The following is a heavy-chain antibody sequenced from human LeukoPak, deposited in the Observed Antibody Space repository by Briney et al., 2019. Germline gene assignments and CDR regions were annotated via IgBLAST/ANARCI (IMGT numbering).Heavy chain of an antibody. CDR2: ISSSGSTI. Sequence: GGSLRLSCAASGFTFSSYEMNWVRQAPGKGLEWVSYISSSGSTIYYADSVKGRFTISRDNAKNSLYLQMNSLRVEDTAVYYCAKLAKYFYGSETYFFFEHWGQGTPVTASS. D-gene: IGHD3-10*01. J-gene: IGHJ4*02. V-gene: IGHV3-48*03. CDR3: AKLAKYFYGSETYFFFEH. CDR1: GFTFSSYE.